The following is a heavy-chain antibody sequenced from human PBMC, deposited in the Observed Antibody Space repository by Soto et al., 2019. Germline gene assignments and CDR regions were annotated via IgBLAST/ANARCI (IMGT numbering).Heavy chain of an antibody. D-gene: IGHD2-15*01. CDR1: GYTFTSYW. CDR2: IYPSDSDI. J-gene: IGHJ4*02. CDR3: VRSGTSSGRFSDY. Sequence: PGESLKISCKGFGYTFTSYWIGWVRQMPGEGLEWMGVIYPSDSDIRYSPSFQGKVTISADKSITTAYLQWSSPKAADTAMYYCVRSGTSSGRFSDYWGQGTLVTVSS. V-gene: IGHV5-51*01.